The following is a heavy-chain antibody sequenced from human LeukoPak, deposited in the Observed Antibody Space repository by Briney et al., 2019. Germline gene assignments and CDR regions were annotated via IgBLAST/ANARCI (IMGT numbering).Heavy chain of an antibody. CDR2: VYYSGST. CDR1: GASISSSSWS. J-gene: IGHJ6*03. Sequence: SETLSLTCTVSGASISSSSWSWDWIRQPPGKGLEWIGSVYYSGSTYYNPSLKSRVTISADTSKNQFSLKLSSVTAADTAVYYCARATSEAAAFYYYYMDVWGKGTTVTVSS. CDR3: ARATSEAAAFYYYYMDV. V-gene: IGHV4-39*07. D-gene: IGHD6-13*01.